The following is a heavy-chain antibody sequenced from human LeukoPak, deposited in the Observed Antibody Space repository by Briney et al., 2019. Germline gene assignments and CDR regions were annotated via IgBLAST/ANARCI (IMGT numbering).Heavy chain of an antibody. CDR2: INTNTGNP. CDR3: AREIRYYYDSSGYYPFGY. Sequence: ASVKVSCKASGYTFTSYAMNWVRQAPGQGLEWMGWINTNTGNPTYAQGFTGRFVFSLDTSVSTAYLQISSLKAEDTAVYCCAREIRYYYDSSGYYPFGYWGQGTLVTVSS. J-gene: IGHJ4*02. D-gene: IGHD3-22*01. V-gene: IGHV7-4-1*02. CDR1: GYTFTSYA.